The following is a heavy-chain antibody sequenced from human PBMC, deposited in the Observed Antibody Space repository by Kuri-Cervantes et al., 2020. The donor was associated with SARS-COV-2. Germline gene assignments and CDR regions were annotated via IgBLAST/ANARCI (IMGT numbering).Heavy chain of an antibody. CDR3: ARDPGYSSSSVYYYYGMDV. J-gene: IGHJ6*02. Sequence: ASVKVSCKVSGYTLTELSMHWVRQAPGKGLEWMGGFDPEDGETIYAQKFQGRVTMTEDTSTDTAYMELSRLRSDDTAVYYCARDPGYSSSSVYYYYGMDVWGQGTTVTVSS. CDR2: FDPEDGET. D-gene: IGHD6-6*01. V-gene: IGHV1-24*01. CDR1: GYTLTELS.